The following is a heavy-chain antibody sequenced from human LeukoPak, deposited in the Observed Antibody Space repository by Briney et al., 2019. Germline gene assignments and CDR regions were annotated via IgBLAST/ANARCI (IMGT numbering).Heavy chain of an antibody. D-gene: IGHD3-10*02. CDR1: GFTFSSYE. J-gene: IGHJ6*04. CDR3: AELGITMIGGV. CDR2: ISSSGSTI. Sequence: GGSLRLSCAASGFTFSSYEMKWVRQAPGKGLEGVSYISSSGSTIYYADPVKGRFTISKDNAKNSLYLQTNSLRAEDTAVYYCAELGITMIGGVWGKGTTVTVSS. V-gene: IGHV3-48*03.